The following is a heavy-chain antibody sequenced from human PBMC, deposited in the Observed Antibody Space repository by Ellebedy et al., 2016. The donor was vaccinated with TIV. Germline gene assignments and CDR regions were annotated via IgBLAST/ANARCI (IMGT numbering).Heavy chain of an antibody. V-gene: IGHV4-4*07. CDR3: ARRGILDYGNYHWYFDL. CDR2: VYISGST. Sequence: SETLSLXXTVSGGSISSYYWSWIRQPAGKGLEWIGRVYISGSTSSNPSLKSRVTMSVDTSKNQFSLKLSSVTAADTAVYYCARRGILDYGNYHWYFDLWGRGTLVTVSS. D-gene: IGHD4-11*01. J-gene: IGHJ2*01. CDR1: GGSISSYY.